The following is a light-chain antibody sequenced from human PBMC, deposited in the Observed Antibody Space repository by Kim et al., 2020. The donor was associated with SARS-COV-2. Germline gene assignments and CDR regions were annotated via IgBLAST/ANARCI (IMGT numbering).Light chain of an antibody. CDR1: SLRSYY. J-gene: IGLJ2*01. CDR3: NSRDSSGNHRVV. Sequence: SSELTQDPAVSVALGQTVRITCQGDSLRSYYASWYQQKPGQAPVLVIYGKNNRPSGIPDRFSGSSSGNTASLTITGARAEDEADYYCNSRDSSGNHRVVF. V-gene: IGLV3-19*01. CDR2: GKN.